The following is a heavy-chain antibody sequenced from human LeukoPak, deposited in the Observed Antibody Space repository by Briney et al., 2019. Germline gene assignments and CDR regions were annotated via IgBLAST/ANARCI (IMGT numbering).Heavy chain of an antibody. J-gene: IGHJ6*03. CDR3: ASLMYYDILTGYFPTFFDYYMDV. CDR1: GGTFSSYA. D-gene: IGHD3-9*01. Sequence: AASVKVSCKASGGTFSSYAISWVRQAPGQGLEWMGGIIPIFGTANYAQKFQGRVTITTDESTSTPYMELSSLRSEDTAVYYCASLMYYDILTGYFPTFFDYYMDVWGKGTTVTVSS. CDR2: IIPIFGTA. V-gene: IGHV1-69*05.